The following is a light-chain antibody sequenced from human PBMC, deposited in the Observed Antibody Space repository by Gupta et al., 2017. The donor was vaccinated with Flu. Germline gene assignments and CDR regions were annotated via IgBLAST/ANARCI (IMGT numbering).Light chain of an antibody. CDR2: AAF. V-gene: IGKV1-9*01. Sequence: PSFLSASVGDRVTITCRASQGINTYLAWYQQKPGKAPKLLIYAAFILQNGVPSRFSGSGSGTEFTLTISSLQPDDFATYYCQQLSSYPRTFGPGTRVDIK. CDR3: QQLSSYPRT. CDR1: QGINTY. J-gene: IGKJ3*01.